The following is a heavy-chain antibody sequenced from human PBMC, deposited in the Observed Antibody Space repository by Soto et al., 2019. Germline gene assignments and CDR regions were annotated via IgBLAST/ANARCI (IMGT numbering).Heavy chain of an antibody. CDR2: IIPILGIA. CDR1: GGTFSSYT. Sequence: QVQLVQSGAEVKKPGSSVKVSCKASGGTFSSYTIRWVRQAPGQGLEWMGRIIPILGIANYAQKFQGRVTXXAXXTTSPAYMELSSLRSEDTAMYYCASDPSAYDLPAYWGQGTLVTVSS. V-gene: IGHV1-69*02. CDR3: ASDPSAYDLPAY. D-gene: IGHD5-12*01. J-gene: IGHJ4*02.